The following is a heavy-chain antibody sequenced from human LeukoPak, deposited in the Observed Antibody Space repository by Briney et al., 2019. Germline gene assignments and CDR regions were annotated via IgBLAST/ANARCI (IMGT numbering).Heavy chain of an antibody. Sequence: SETLSLTCTVSGYSISSDYYWGWIRQPPGKGLEWIGSIYHSGSTYYNPSLKSRVTISVDTSKDQFSLKLSSVTAADTAVYYCAIQRRGAVAGTESSDYWGQGTLVTVSS. V-gene: IGHV4-38-2*02. J-gene: IGHJ4*02. CDR2: IYHSGST. CDR3: AIQRRGAVAGTESSDY. CDR1: GYSISSDYY. D-gene: IGHD6-19*01.